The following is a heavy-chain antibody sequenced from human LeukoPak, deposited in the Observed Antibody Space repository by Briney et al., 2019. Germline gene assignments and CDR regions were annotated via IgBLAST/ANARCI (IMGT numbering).Heavy chain of an antibody. CDR1: GYTFTSYD. CDR2: MNTKSGNT. Sequence: ASVKVSCKASGYTFTSYDINWVRQATGQGFEWMGWMNTKSGNTGFAQKFQGRVTMTRNTATSTAYMELNSLRSEDTAVYYCARGEKEYSSECYFDYWGQGTLVTVSS. V-gene: IGHV1-8*01. D-gene: IGHD6-6*01. CDR3: ARGEKEYSSECYFDY. J-gene: IGHJ4*02.